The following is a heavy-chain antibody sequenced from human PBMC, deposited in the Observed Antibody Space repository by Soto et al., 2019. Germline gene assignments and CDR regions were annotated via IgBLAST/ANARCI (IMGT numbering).Heavy chain of an antibody. CDR2: IIPSFGTS. V-gene: IGHV1-69*13. D-gene: IGHD3-3*01. J-gene: IGHJ6*03. CDR3: VRGGRIRFLDPSALPLYYYYMDV. CDR1: GGTLNNYA. Sequence: PVKLSCKASGGTLNNYAVTWVRQAPGQGLEWMGGIIPSFGTSNYAQKFQGRVTITADESTSTVYMELSSLRSEDTAVYYCVRGGRIRFLDPSALPLYYYYMDVWGKGTTVTVSS.